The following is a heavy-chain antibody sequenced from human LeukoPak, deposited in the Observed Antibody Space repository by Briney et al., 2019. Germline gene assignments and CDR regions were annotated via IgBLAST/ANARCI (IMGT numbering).Heavy chain of an antibody. Sequence: GGSLRLSCAASGFTFDDYAMHWVRQAPGKGLEWVSLISWDGGSTYYADSVKGRFTISRDNSKNSLYLQMNSLRAEDTALYYCAKDMGRLAAVAGPFDYWGQGTLVTVSS. CDR3: AKDMGRLAAVAGPFDY. D-gene: IGHD6-19*01. J-gene: IGHJ4*02. CDR2: ISWDGGST. CDR1: GFTFDDYA. V-gene: IGHV3-43D*03.